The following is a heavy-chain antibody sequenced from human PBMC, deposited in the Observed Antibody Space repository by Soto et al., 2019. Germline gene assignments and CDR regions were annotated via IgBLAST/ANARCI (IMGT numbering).Heavy chain of an antibody. J-gene: IGHJ6*02. D-gene: IGHD3-10*01. V-gene: IGHV4-39*01. CDR2: IYYSGST. CDR1: GGSISSSSYY. CDR3: ATNYYGSGTTSYYYGMDV. Sequence: SETLSLTCTVSGGSISSSSYYWGWIRQPPGKGLEWIGSIYYSGSTNYNPSLKNRVTISVDKSKNKFSLKLSSVTTADKAVYYCATNYYGSGTTSYYYGMDVWGQGTTVT.